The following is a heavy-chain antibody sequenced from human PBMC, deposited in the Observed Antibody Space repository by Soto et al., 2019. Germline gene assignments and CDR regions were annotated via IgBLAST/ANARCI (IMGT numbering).Heavy chain of an antibody. CDR1: GGTISSYY. CDR2: IYYSGST. Sequence: SETLSLTCTVSGGTISSYYWSSIRQPPGKGLEWIGYIYYSGSTNYNPSLKSRVTISVDTSKNQFSLKLSSVTAADTAVYYCARLTRYCSGGSCKSDYWGQGTLVTVSS. J-gene: IGHJ4*02. V-gene: IGHV4-59*08. D-gene: IGHD2-15*01. CDR3: ARLTRYCSGGSCKSDY.